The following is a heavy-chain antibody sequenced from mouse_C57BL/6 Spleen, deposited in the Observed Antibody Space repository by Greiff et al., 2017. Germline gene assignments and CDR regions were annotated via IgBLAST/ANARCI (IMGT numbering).Heavy chain of an antibody. V-gene: IGHV1-53*01. J-gene: IGHJ2*01. D-gene: IGHD1-1*01. CDR2: INPSNGGT. Sequence: QVQLQQPGTELVKPGASVKMSCKASGYTFTSYWMNWVKQRPGQGLEWIGKINPSNGGTNYNEKFKSKATLTVDKSSLTAYMQLSSLTSEDAAVYDSAILLALLDYWGQGTTLTVSS. CDR1: GYTFTSYW. CDR3: AILLALLDY.